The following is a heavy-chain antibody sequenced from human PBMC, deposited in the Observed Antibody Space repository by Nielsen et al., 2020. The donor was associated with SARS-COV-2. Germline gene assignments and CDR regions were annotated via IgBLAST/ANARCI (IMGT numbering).Heavy chain of an antibody. Sequence: GGSLRLSCAASGFTFSSYGVHWVRQAPGKGLEWVAVIWYDGSNKYYADSVKGRFTISRDNSKNTLYLQMNSLRAEDTAVYYCARDFAGLDVWGQGTTVTVSS. J-gene: IGHJ6*02. CDR2: IWYDGSNK. CDR1: GFTFSSYG. V-gene: IGHV3-33*01. CDR3: ARDFAGLDV.